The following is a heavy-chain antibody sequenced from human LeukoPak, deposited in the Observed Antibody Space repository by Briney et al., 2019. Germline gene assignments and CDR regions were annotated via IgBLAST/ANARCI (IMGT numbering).Heavy chain of an antibody. CDR2: IIPIFGTA. Sequence: SVKVSCKASGGSFSSYAISWVRQAPGQGLEWMGRIIPIFGTANYAQKFQGRVTITTDESTSTAYMELSSLRSEDTAVYYRARDFFKRSITSWGQGTLVTVSS. CDR1: GGSFSSYA. D-gene: IGHD5-12*01. CDR3: ARDFFKRSITS. J-gene: IGHJ5*02. V-gene: IGHV1-69*05.